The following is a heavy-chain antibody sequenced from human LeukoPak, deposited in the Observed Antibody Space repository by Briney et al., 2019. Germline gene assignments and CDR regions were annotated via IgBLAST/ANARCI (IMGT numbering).Heavy chain of an antibody. V-gene: IGHV3-23*01. Sequence: GGSLRLSCAASGFNFSKFFMSWVRQAPGKGLEWVSSINTNSEKTQYADSVKGRFTISRDNSKNTLFLQLNSLRVEDTAIYYCAFSTGFDFWGQGTVVTVSS. D-gene: IGHD1-1*01. CDR1: GFNFSKFF. CDR2: INTNSEKT. CDR3: AFSTGFDF. J-gene: IGHJ4*02.